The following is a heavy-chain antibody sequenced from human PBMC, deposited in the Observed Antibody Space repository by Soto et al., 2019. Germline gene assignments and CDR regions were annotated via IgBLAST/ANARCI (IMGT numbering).Heavy chain of an antibody. CDR3: ARRLDDRADEGFDV. CDR1: GGTFSTYT. CDR2: IIPLFSTT. V-gene: IGHV1-69*18. Sequence: QVHLVQSGAEVRKPESSVKVSCKSSGGTFSTYTIYWVRQAPGQGLEWMGRIIPLFSTTRYAQNFQDRVTISAEESTSTAYMELRSLRAEDTALYYCARRLDDRADEGFDVWGEGTAVTVSA. D-gene: IGHD3-16*01. J-gene: IGHJ3*01.